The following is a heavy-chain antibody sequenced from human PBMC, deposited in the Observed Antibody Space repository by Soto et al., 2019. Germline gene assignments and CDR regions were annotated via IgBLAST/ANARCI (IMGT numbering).Heavy chain of an antibody. J-gene: IGHJ5*02. D-gene: IGHD4-17*01. CDR1: GYTLTSYG. V-gene: IGHV1-18*01. Sequence: QVQLVQSGAEVKKPGASVTVSCKASGYTLTSYGISWVRQAPGQGLEWMGWISAYNGNTNYAQQLQGRVTMTTDIPTRTAYMELRSMRSDDTAVYYCAADPGGGDLLENWFDLWGQRTLVTVSS. CDR2: ISAYNGNT. CDR3: AADPGGGDLLENWFDL.